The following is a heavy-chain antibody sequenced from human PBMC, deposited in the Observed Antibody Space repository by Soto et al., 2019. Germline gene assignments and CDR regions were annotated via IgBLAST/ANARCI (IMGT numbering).Heavy chain of an antibody. D-gene: IGHD1-26*01. CDR2: INHSGSS. V-gene: IGHV4-34*01. CDR1: VVLFRGHL. CDR3: TSCLFSGSSSSGGWYYFAS. J-gene: IGHJ4*02. Sequence: SEKLSHTHTVPVVLFRGHLCTGSRHIPGKGLQWIGQINHSGSSIYNPSLKNRVTISTMSNNKFSLELSSVTAADTAVYYCTSCLFSGSSSSGGWYYFASWGQGTMVT.